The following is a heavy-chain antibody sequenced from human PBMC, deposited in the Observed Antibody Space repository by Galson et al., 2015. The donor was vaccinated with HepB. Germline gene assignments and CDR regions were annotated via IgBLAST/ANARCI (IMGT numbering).Heavy chain of an antibody. D-gene: IGHD3-22*01. CDR1: GYTFTHYA. J-gene: IGHJ3*01. Sequence: SVKVSCKASGYTFTHYALSWVRQAPGQGLEWMGWINTNTWNPTYAQGFIGRFVFSLDTSVSMSYLQIINLKAEDTAVYYCTKFDSSGYGFDVWGQGTMVTVSS. CDR2: INTNTWNP. CDR3: TKFDSSGYGFDV. V-gene: IGHV7-4-1*04.